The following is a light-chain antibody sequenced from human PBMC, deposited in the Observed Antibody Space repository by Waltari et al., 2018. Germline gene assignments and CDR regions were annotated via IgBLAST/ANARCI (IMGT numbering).Light chain of an antibody. V-gene: IGLV2-14*01. Sequence: QSALTQPASVSGSPGQPITISCPGTSSDVGGYHYVSWYQQHPGKAPKLMIFEVNNRPSGVSYRFSDSKSGNTASLTISGLQAEDEANYYCSSYASISTLIFGGGTKLTVL. CDR1: SSDVGGYHY. CDR2: EVN. CDR3: SSYASISTLI. J-gene: IGLJ2*01.